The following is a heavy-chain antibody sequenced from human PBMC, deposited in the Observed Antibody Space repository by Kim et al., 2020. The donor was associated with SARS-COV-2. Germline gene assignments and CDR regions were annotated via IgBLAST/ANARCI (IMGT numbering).Heavy chain of an antibody. CDR3: ARGMFGELFFDY. Sequence: SETLSLTCTVSGGSISSYYWSWIRQPPGKGLEWIGYIYYSGSTNYNPSLKSRVTISVDTSKNQFSLKLSSVTAADTAVYYCARGMFGELFFDYLGQGTLVTFSS. J-gene: IGHJ4*02. CDR1: GGSISSYY. D-gene: IGHD3-10*02. CDR2: IYYSGST. V-gene: IGHV4-59*13.